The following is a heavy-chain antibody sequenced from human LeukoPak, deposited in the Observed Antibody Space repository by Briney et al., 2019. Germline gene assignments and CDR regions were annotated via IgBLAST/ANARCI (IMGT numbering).Heavy chain of an antibody. V-gene: IGHV7-4-1*02. D-gene: IGHD1-26*01. CDR2: INTNTGNP. CDR1: GYTFTSYA. Sequence: ASVKVSCKASGYTFTSYAMNWVRQAPGQGLEWMGWINTNTGNPTYAQGFTGRFVFSLDTSVSTAYLQISSLKAEDTAVYYCARAEGQPPPWEYYYYYMDVWGKGTTVTVSS. J-gene: IGHJ6*03. CDR3: ARAEGQPPPWEYYYYYMDV.